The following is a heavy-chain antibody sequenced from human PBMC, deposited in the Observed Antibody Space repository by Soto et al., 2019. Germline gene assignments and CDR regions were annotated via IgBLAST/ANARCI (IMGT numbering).Heavy chain of an antibody. CDR1: GFAFRSYN. D-gene: IGHD2-15*01. Sequence: EVQLVESGGGLVNPGGSLTLSCAGSGFAFRSYNMNWVRQPPGKGLEWVASISSGSSNIYYADSVKGRFAISRDNAKDSLYLQMDSLSAEDSAVYYCASATMVAATFDFWGQGTLLTVSS. V-gene: IGHV3-21*01. CDR3: ASATMVAATFDF. J-gene: IGHJ4*02. CDR2: ISSGSSNI.